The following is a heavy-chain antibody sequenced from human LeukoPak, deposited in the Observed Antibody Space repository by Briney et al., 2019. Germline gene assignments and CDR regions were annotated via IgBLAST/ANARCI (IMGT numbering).Heavy chain of an antibody. CDR2: VYYSGST. D-gene: IGHD2-15*01. CDR3: ARIHRYCSGGACYVLDN. V-gene: IGHV4-59*02. CDR1: GGSVSGYY. J-gene: IGHJ4*02. Sequence: SETLSLTCVVSGGSVSGYYWGWIRQPPGRGLEWIGYVYYSGSTNYSPSFKSRITISVDTSRNQFSLQLSSVTAADTAVYYCARIHRYCSGGACYVLDNWGQGTLVAVSS.